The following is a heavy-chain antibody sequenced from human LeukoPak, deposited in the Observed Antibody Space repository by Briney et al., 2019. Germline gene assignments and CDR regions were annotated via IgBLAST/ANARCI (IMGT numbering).Heavy chain of an antibody. J-gene: IGHJ6*02. CDR2: IHNSGSP. Sequence: SETLSLTCAVSGGSVSGGSNYWTWIRQAPGKGLEWIANIHNSGSPHYNPPPRSRVTISIDTSKNQLSLKLNSVTAADTAVYYCARHGVSTARRVDVWGQGTTVTVSS. V-gene: IGHV4-61*01. D-gene: IGHD3-16*01. CDR1: GGSVSGGSNY. CDR3: ARHGVSTARRVDV.